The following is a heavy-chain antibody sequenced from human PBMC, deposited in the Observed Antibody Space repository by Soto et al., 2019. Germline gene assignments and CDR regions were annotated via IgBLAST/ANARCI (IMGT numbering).Heavy chain of an antibody. CDR1: GGSISSSSYY. Sequence: QLQLQESGPGLVKPSETLSLTCTVSGGSISSSSYYWGWIRQPPGKGLEWIGTIYHSGSTYYKPSLTIRVTISVDTSKNQFSLKLNSVTAADAAIYYCAREMGGSIDYWGQGTLVTVSS. CDR2: IYHSGST. D-gene: IGHD1-26*01. J-gene: IGHJ4*02. CDR3: AREMGGSIDY. V-gene: IGHV4-39*01.